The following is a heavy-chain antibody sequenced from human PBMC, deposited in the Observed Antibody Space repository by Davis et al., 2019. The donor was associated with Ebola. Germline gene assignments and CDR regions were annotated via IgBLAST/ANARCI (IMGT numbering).Heavy chain of an antibody. CDR1: GGSVSSGGHY. Sequence: MPSETLSLTCTVSGGSVSSGGHYWSWIRQPPGKGLEWIAYIYYSGSTHYNPSLKSRATISVDTSRNQFSLKLSSVTAADTAVYYCARTLPADGMDVWGKGTTVTVSS. CDR2: IYYSGST. J-gene: IGHJ6*04. CDR3: ARTLPADGMDV. V-gene: IGHV4-61*08.